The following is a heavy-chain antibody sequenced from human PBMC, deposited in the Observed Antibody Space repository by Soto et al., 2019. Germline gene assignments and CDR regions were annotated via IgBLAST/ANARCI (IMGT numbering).Heavy chain of an antibody. CDR3: ARGSIAAAGTSAYYYYGMDV. CDR1: GGSVIGDY. V-gene: IGHV4-34*01. Sequence: TSEARSLTCCFEGGSVIGDYWSWIRQPPGKWLEWIVEINDSGSTNYNPSLKSRVNISVDTSKNQFSLKLSSVTAADTAVYYCARGSIAAAGTSAYYYYGMDVWGQGTTVTVSS. D-gene: IGHD6-13*01. J-gene: IGHJ6*01. CDR2: INDSGST.